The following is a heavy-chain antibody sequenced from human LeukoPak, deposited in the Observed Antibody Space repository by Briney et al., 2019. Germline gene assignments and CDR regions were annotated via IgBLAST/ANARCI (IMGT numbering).Heavy chain of an antibody. CDR1: GGSISSSSYY. D-gene: IGHD3-10*01. Sequence: SETLSLTCTVSGGSISSSSYYWGWIRQPPGKGLEWIGSIYYSGSTYYNPSLKSRVTISVDTSKNQFSLKLSSVTAADTAVYYCARGVIIPGYYMDVWGKGTTVTVSS. V-gene: IGHV4-39*01. CDR2: IYYSGST. CDR3: ARGVIIPGYYMDV. J-gene: IGHJ6*03.